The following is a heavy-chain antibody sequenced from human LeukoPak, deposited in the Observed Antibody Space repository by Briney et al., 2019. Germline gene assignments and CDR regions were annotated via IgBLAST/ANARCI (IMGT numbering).Heavy chain of an antibody. Sequence: GGFLRPPFAASGINFRDSYITWIRQAPGKGLEWGSYISNSGSSIYYADSVKGRFTTSRDNAKSSVDLQMNSLTVDDTATYFCARARDAGHSSIDLWGQGTLVTVSS. J-gene: IGHJ5*02. CDR2: ISNSGSSI. CDR1: GINFRDSY. CDR3: ARARDAGHSSIDL. D-gene: IGHD3-3*02. V-gene: IGHV3-11*01.